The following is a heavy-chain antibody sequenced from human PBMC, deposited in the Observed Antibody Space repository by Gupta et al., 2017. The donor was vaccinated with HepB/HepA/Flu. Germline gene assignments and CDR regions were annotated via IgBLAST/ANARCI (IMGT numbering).Heavy chain of an antibody. Sequence: QVQLQESGPGLVKPSETLSLTCTVSGGSISSYYWSWIRQPPGKGLEWIGYIYYSGSTNYNPSLKSRVTISVDTSKNQFALKLRSVTAADTAVYYGARRDYSNLFDDGGQGTLVTVSS. CDR3: ARRDYSNLFDD. D-gene: IGHD4-11*01. V-gene: IGHV4-59*08. J-gene: IGHJ4*02. CDR1: GGSISSYY. CDR2: IYYSGST.